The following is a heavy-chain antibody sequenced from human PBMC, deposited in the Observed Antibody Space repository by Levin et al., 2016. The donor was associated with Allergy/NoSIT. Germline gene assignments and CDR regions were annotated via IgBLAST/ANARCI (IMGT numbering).Heavy chain of an antibody. J-gene: IGHJ4*02. CDR3: ARVGRDDSSGYYYGPFDY. D-gene: IGHD3-22*01. V-gene: IGHV4-34*01. CDR2: INHSGST. CDR1: GGSFSGYY. Sequence: SETLSLTCAVYGGSFSGYYWSWIRQPPGKGLEWIGEINHSGSTNYNPSLKSRVTISVDTSKNQFSLKLSSVTAADTAVYYCARVGRDDSSGYYYGPFDYWGQGTLVTVSS.